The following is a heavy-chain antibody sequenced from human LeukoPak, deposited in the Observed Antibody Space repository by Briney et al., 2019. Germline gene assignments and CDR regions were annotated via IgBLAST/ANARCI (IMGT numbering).Heavy chain of an antibody. J-gene: IGHJ4*02. CDR1: GFTFSDYY. V-gene: IGHV3-11*04. Sequence: GGSLRLSCAASGFTFSDYYMSWIRQAPGKGLEWVSYISSSGSTIYYADSVKGRFTISRDNSKNTLYLQMNSLRAEDTAVYYCARDPSDFWSGYYIDYWGQGTLVTVSS. CDR2: ISSSGSTI. D-gene: IGHD3-3*01. CDR3: ARDPSDFWSGYYIDY.